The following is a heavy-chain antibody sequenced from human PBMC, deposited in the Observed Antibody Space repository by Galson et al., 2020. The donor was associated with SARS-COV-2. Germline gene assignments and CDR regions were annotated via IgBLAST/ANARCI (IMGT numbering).Heavy chain of an antibody. V-gene: IGHV4-59*01. CDR1: GCSISSYY. Sequence: SETLSLTCTVSGCSISSYYWSWIRQPPGKGLEWIGYIYYSGSTNYNPSLKSRVTISLDTSKNQFSLKVNSVTAADTAVYYCARAAQTYYDFWSGYYNAPHFDYWGQETLVTVSS. D-gene: IGHD3-3*01. CDR2: IYYSGST. J-gene: IGHJ4*02. CDR3: ARAAQTYYDFWSGYYNAPHFDY.